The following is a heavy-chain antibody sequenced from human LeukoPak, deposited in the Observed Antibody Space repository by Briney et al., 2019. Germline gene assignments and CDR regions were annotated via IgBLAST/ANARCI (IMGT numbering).Heavy chain of an antibody. CDR1: GGSISGYY. Sequence: PSETLSLTCTVSGGSISGYYWSWIRQPPGKGLEWIGYIYYSGSTNYNPSLKSRVTISVDTSKNQFSLKLSSVTAADTAVYYCARHRITMVRGVIPDFDYWGQGTLVTVSS. J-gene: IGHJ4*02. D-gene: IGHD3-10*01. CDR3: ARHRITMVRGVIPDFDY. CDR2: IYYSGST. V-gene: IGHV4-59*08.